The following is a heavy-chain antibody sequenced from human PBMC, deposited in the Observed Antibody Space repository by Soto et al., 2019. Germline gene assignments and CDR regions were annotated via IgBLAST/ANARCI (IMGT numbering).Heavy chain of an antibody. CDR3: ARGGKNYYDSSGYYWFDP. Sequence: SETLSLTCTVSGGSVSSGGYYWSWIRQHPGKGLEWIGYIYYSGSTYYNPSLKSRVTISVDTSKNQFSLKLSSVTAADTAVYYCARGGKNYYDSSGYYWFDPWGQGTLVTVSS. D-gene: IGHD3-22*01. V-gene: IGHV4-31*03. CDR1: GGSVSSGGYY. J-gene: IGHJ5*02. CDR2: IYYSGST.